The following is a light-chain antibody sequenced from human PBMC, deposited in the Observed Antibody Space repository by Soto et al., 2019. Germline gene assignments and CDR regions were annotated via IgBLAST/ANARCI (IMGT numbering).Light chain of an antibody. Sequence: QSALTQPASVSGSPGQSITISCSGTSSDVGAYNYVSWYQHPPGKAPKLMIYEVSNRPSGVSNWFSGSKSGNTASLTISGLQPEDEGDYYCTSCTSSNSPHVVFGGGTKLTVL. CDR3: TSCTSSNSPHVV. V-gene: IGLV2-14*01. J-gene: IGLJ2*01. CDR2: EVS. CDR1: SSDVGAYNY.